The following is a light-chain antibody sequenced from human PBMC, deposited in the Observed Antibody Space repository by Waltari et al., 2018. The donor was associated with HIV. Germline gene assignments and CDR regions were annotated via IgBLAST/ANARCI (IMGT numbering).Light chain of an antibody. Sequence: DIVMTQSPLSLPVTPGEPASISCSSSQSLLHSNGYNYFDWYLQKPGQSPQLLIYLGSNRTSGCPDRFSRSGAGTEFTPKISRAEAEDGGVYYCMQALQTLTFGQGTKVEIK. CDR2: LGS. CDR3: MQALQTLT. J-gene: IGKJ1*01. CDR1: QSLLHSNGYNY. V-gene: IGKV2-28*01.